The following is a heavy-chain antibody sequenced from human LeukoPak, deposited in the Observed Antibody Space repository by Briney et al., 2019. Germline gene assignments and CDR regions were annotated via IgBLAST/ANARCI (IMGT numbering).Heavy chain of an antibody. J-gene: IGHJ6*03. CDR3: ARPSLATNYYSYYMDV. V-gene: IGHV4-34*01. D-gene: IGHD5-24*01. CDR1: GGSFSGYH. Sequence: PSETLSLTCAVSGGSFSGYHWSWIRQPPGKGLEWIGEINHSGSTNYNPSLKSRVTISIDTSKNQFSLNLSSVTAADTAVYYCARPSLATNYYSYYMDVWGKGTTVTISS. CDR2: INHSGST.